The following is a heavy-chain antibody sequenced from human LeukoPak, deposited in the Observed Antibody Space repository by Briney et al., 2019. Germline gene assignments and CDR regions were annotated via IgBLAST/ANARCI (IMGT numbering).Heavy chain of an antibody. J-gene: IGHJ4*02. CDR1: GGSISSYY. CDR3: ARAGWFGQQPDY. D-gene: IGHD3-10*01. CDR2: IYYSGST. V-gene: IGHV4-59*12. Sequence: SETLSLTCTVSGGSISSYYWSWIRQPPGKGLEWIGYIYYSGSTNYNPSLMSRVTISVDTSKNQFSLKLSSVTAADTAVYYCARAGWFGQQPDYWGQGTLVTVSS.